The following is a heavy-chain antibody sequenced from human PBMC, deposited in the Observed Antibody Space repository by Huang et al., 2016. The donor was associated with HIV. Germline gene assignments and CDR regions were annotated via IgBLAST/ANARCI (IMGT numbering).Heavy chain of an antibody. CDR1: GTLMTSSNFY. D-gene: IGHD2-2*03. CDR2: VYFLGNA. CDR3: AREVRSVDTDRPDGYYYRGLDV. J-gene: IGHJ6*02. V-gene: IGHV4-39*02. Sequence: QLRESGPGLVTPSETLSLTCSASGTLMTSSNFYWGWFRQPPGRGLEWIGSVYFLGNAYYNPSLKSRFTISIDTANKEYSMRLTSVTAADTAVYLCAREVRSVDTDRPDGYYYRGLDVWGQGTTVIVSS.